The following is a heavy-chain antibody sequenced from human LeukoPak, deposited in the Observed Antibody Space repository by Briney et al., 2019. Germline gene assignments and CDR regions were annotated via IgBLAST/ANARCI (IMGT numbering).Heavy chain of an antibody. J-gene: IGHJ4*02. Sequence: ASVKVSCKASGGTFSSYAISWVRQAPGQGLEWMGGISAYNGNTNYAQKLQGRVTMTTDTSTSTAYMELRSLRSDDTAVYYCARAPRNQLPFDYWGQGTLVTVSS. D-gene: IGHD2-2*01. V-gene: IGHV1-18*01. CDR1: GGTFSSYA. CDR2: ISAYNGNT. CDR3: ARAPRNQLPFDY.